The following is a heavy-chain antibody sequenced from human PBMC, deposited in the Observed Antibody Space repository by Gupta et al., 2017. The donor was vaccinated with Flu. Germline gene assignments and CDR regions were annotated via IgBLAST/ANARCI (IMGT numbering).Heavy chain of an antibody. CDR3: AKANEGCSGGSCYSKANYYYYGMDV. Sequence: EVQLLESGGGLVQPGGSLRLSCAASGFTFSSYAMSWVRQAPGKGLEWVSAISGSGGSTYYADSVKGRFTISRDNSKNTLYLQMNSLRAEDTAVYYCAKANEGCSGGSCYSKANYYYYGMDVWGQGTTVTVSS. D-gene: IGHD2-15*01. CDR1: GFTFSSYA. CDR2: ISGSGGST. V-gene: IGHV3-23*01. J-gene: IGHJ6*02.